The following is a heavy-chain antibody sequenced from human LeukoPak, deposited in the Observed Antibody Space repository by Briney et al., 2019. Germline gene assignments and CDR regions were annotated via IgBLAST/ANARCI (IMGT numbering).Heavy chain of an antibody. Sequence: GGSLRLSCAASGFTFSSYGMHWVRQAPGKGLEWVAVISYDGSNKYYADSVKGRFTISRDNSKNTLYLQMNNARVDDTAVYYCAKEVGYGSPYFDYWGQGTLVTVSS. D-gene: IGHD5-12*01. V-gene: IGHV3-30*18. CDR3: AKEVGYGSPYFDY. CDR1: GFTFSSYG. CDR2: ISYDGSNK. J-gene: IGHJ4*02.